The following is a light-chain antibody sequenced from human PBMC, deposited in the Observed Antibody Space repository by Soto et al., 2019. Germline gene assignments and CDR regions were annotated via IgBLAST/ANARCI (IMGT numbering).Light chain of an antibody. Sequence: VLTQPHSVSESPGKTVTISCTRSSGSIASNYVQWYQQRPGSAPTTVIYEDNQRPSGVPDRFSGSIDSSSNSASLTISGLRTEDEADYYCQSYDSSTVVFGGGTQLTVL. CDR2: EDN. CDR1: SGSIASNY. CDR3: QSYDSSTVV. V-gene: IGLV6-57*04. J-gene: IGLJ2*01.